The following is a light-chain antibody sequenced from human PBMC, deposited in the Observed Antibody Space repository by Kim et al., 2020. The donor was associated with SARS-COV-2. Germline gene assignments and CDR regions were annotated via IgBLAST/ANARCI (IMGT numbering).Light chain of an antibody. Sequence: DIQLTQSPPILSASVGDRVTITCRASQSISAWLAWYQQKPGKAPKLLIYTASYLQSGVPSRFSGSGTGTEFTLTISSLQPDDFATYYCQQYKGYLYTFGQGTKVDIK. J-gene: IGKJ2*01. CDR1: QSISAW. CDR2: TAS. V-gene: IGKV1-5*03. CDR3: QQYKGYLYT.